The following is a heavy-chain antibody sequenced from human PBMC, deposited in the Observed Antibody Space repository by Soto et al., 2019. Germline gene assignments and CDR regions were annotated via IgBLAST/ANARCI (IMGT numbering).Heavy chain of an antibody. CDR1: GFTFSSYA. J-gene: IGHJ2*01. CDR3: AKGLVGYCSGGSCFYWYFDL. CDR2: ISGSGGST. Sequence: EVQLLESGGGLVQPGGSLRLSCAASGFTFSSYAMSWVRQAPGKGLEWVSAISGSGGSTYYADSVKGRFTISRDNSKNTLYLQMNSLRAEDTAVYYCAKGLVGYCSGGSCFYWYFDLWGRGTLVTVSS. V-gene: IGHV3-23*01. D-gene: IGHD2-15*01.